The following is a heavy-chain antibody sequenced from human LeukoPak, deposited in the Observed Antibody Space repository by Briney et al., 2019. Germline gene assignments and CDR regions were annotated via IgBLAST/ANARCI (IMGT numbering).Heavy chain of an antibody. CDR1: GFTFSSYA. Sequence: GGSLRLSCAASGFTFSSYAMSWVRQAPGKGLEWVSAISGTGGNTYYAGSVRGRFTISRDNSKNTLYLQMNSLRAEDTAVYYCGKARESSSSTSCYRNGMDVWGQGTTVTVSS. J-gene: IGHJ6*02. V-gene: IGHV3-23*01. CDR2: ISGTGGNT. CDR3: GKARESSSSTSCYRNGMDV. D-gene: IGHD2-2*02.